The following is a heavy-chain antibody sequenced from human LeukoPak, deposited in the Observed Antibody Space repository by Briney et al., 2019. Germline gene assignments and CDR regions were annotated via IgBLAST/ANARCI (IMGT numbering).Heavy chain of an antibody. CDR2: IYYSGST. J-gene: IGHJ4*02. V-gene: IGHV4-39*01. CDR1: GGSISSSNYY. D-gene: IGHD3-22*01. Sequence: SETLSLTCTVSGGSISSSNYYWGWIRQPPGKGLEWIGSIYYSGSTYYNPSLKSRVTMSVDTSKNQFSLKLSSVTAADTAVYYCARLDYYDSRGSLWEATEAPAFDYWGQGTLVTVSS. CDR3: ARLDYYDSRGSLWEATEAPAFDY.